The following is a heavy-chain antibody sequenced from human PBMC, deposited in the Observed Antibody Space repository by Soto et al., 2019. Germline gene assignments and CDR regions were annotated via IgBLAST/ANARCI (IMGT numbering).Heavy chain of an antibody. CDR3: ASSLYSSSWYSIGYMDV. CDR2: ISSSGSTI. Sequence: GGSLRLSCAASGFPFSDYYMSWIRQAPGKGLEWVSYISSSGSTIYYADSVKGRFTISRDNAKNSLYLQMNSLRAEDTAVYYCASSLYSSSWYSIGYMDVWGKGTTVTVSS. D-gene: IGHD6-13*01. V-gene: IGHV3-11*01. CDR1: GFPFSDYY. J-gene: IGHJ6*03.